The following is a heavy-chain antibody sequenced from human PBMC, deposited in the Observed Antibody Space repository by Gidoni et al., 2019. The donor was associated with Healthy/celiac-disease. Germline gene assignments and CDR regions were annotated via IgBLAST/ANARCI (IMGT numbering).Heavy chain of an antibody. CDR2: IYYSGST. Sequence: QVQLQESGPGLVKPSETLSLTCTVSGGSISSYYWSWIRQPPGTGLEWIGYIYYSGSTNYNPSLKSRVTISVDTSKNQFSLKLSSVTAADTAVYYCATHYSSRTPNWFDPWGQGTLVTVSS. CDR3: ATHYSSRTPNWFDP. J-gene: IGHJ5*02. D-gene: IGHD6-13*01. V-gene: IGHV4-59*01. CDR1: GGSISSYY.